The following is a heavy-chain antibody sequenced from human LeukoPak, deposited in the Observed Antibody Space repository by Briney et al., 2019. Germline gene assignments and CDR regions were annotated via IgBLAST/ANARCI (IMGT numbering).Heavy chain of an antibody. CDR1: GGSISSGDYY. Sequence: SQTLSLTCTVSGGSISSGDYYWSWIRQPPGKGLEWIGYIYYSGSTYYNPSLKSRVTISVDTSKNQFSLKLSSVTAADTAVYYCARGLVATIRNWFDPWGQGTLATVSS. CDR3: ARGLVATIRNWFDP. J-gene: IGHJ5*02. D-gene: IGHD5-12*01. CDR2: IYYSGST. V-gene: IGHV4-30-4*01.